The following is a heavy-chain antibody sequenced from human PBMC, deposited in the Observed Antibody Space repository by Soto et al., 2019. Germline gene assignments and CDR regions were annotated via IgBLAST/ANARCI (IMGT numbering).Heavy chain of an antibody. D-gene: IGHD3-22*01. Sequence: SETLSLTXAVYGGSFSGHSWTGIRQSPGKGLEWIGDINHSGRVNYSPSLKSRVTISLDTSKNQFSLTLSAVTAADTAMYHCSTRAYDTNGYYRFDPWGQGTLVTVSS. CDR3: STRAYDTNGYYRFDP. CDR2: INHSGRV. J-gene: IGHJ5*01. CDR1: GGSFSGHS. V-gene: IGHV4-34*01.